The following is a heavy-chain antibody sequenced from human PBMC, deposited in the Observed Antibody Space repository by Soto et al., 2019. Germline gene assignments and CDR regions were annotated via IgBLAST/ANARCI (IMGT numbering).Heavy chain of an antibody. D-gene: IGHD1-1*01. V-gene: IGHV4-31*03. Sequence: SETLSLTCTVSGGSISSGGYYWSWIRQHPGKGLEWIGYIYYSGSTYYNPSLKSRVTISVDTSKNQFSLKLSSVTAADTAVYYCARVSVGTGAYCFDYWGQGTLVTVSS. CDR2: IYYSGST. J-gene: IGHJ4*02. CDR3: ARVSVGTGAYCFDY. CDR1: GGSISSGGYY.